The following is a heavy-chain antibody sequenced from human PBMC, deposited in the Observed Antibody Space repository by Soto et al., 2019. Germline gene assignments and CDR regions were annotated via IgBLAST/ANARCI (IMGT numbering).Heavy chain of an antibody. J-gene: IGHJ4*02. V-gene: IGHV3-23*01. CDR1: GFTFSSYA. Sequence: EVQLLESGGGLVQPGGSVRLSCAASGFTFSSYAMSWVRQAPGKGLEWVSAISGSGGSTYYADSVKGRFTISRDNTKNPLYQQMTSLRAEDTAVYYYSKQNWNDGGADYWGQGPLVTVSS. D-gene: IGHD1-1*01. CDR2: ISGSGGST. CDR3: SKQNWNDGGADY.